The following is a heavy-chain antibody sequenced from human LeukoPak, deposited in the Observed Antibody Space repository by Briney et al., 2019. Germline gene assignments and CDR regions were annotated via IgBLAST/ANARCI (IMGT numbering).Heavy chain of an antibody. Sequence: GGSLRLSCATSGFTFTSFALSWVRQAPGKGLEWVSTISPSGGSTFYADSVKGRFTISRENSMNTLSLQMNGLRVEDTGVYYCVKGADGDYDFEASFYLESWGQGTLVTVSS. J-gene: IGHJ4*02. V-gene: IGHV3-23*01. D-gene: IGHD4-17*01. CDR1: GFTFTSFA. CDR3: VKGADGDYDFEASFYLES. CDR2: ISPSGGST.